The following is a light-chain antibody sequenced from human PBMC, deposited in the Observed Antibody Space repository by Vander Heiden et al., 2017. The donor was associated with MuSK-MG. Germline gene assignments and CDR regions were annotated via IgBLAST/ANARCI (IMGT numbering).Light chain of an antibody. CDR2: AAS. CDR1: QSISSY. V-gene: IGKV1-39*01. CDR3: QQSDSTPYT. J-gene: IGKJ2*01. Sequence: DIPMPPPPSSLSASVGDRVTITCRASQSISSYLNWYQQKPGKAPKLLIYAASSLQSGVPSRFSGSGSGTDFTLTISRLQPEDFATYYCQQSDSTPYTFGQGTKLEIK.